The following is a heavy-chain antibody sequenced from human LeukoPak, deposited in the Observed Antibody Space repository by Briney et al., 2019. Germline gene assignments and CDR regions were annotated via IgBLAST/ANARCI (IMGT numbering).Heavy chain of an antibody. CDR1: GFTFDDYA. Sequence: GRSLRLSCAASGFTFDDYAMHWVRQAPGKGLEWVSGISWNSGSIGYADSVKGRFTISRDNAKNSLYLQMNSLRAEDTAVYYCARSNSSAFDIWGQGTTVTVSS. V-gene: IGHV3-9*01. J-gene: IGHJ3*02. CDR3: ARSNSSAFDI. CDR2: ISWNSGSI. D-gene: IGHD1-26*01.